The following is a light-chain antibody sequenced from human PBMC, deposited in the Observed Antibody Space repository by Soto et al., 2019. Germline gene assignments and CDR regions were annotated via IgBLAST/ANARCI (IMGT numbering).Light chain of an antibody. CDR3: QQYGGSPRT. Sequence: EIVMTQSPATLSVSPGERATLSCRASQSISNNLAWYQQQPGQAPRLLIHDASSRATGIPDRFSGSGSGTDFTLTISRLEPEDFAVYYCQQYGGSPRTFGQGTKVDIK. CDR2: DAS. CDR1: QSISNN. J-gene: IGKJ1*01. V-gene: IGKV3-20*01.